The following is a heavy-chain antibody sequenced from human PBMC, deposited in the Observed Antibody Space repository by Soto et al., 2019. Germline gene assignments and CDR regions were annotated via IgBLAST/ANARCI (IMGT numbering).Heavy chain of an antibody. Sequence: GESLKISCKRSGYSFAGYWITWVRQKQAKGLAYMGQIEPHDPQTNYGRSFPRHFTLSSTKSITTLFLQWSSLRTSDTPIYYCARQIYDSDTGPSFQYYFGSWGQGTPVAVAS. CDR2: IEPHDPQT. CDR1: GYSFAGYW. D-gene: IGHD3-22*01. V-gene: IGHV5-10-1*01. CDR3: ARQIYDSDTGPSFQYYFGS. J-gene: IGHJ4*02.